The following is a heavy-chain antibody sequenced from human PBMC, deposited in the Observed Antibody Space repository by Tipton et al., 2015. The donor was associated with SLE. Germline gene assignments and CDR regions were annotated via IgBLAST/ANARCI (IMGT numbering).Heavy chain of an antibody. D-gene: IGHD6-13*01. V-gene: IGHV4-59*08. CDR3: ARQGPGYSTSRRLRAFDI. J-gene: IGHJ3*02. CDR1: GGSISSQY. Sequence: TLSLTCTVSGGSISSQYWTWIRQPPGKGLEYIGFVYYSGATYYNPSLKSRVIMSVDMSKNQFNLNLRSVTAADTAVYYCARQGPGYSTSRRLRAFDIWGQGTMVTVSS. CDR2: VYYSGAT.